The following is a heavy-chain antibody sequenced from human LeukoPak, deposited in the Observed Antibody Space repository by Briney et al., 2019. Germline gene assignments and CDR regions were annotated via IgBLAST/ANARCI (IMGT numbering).Heavy chain of an antibody. J-gene: IGHJ3*02. CDR2: INHSGST. Sequence: PSETVSVNFAVDGGSFSGYYWSWIRQPPGKGLEWIGEINHSGSTNYNPSLKSRVTISVDTSKNQFSLKLSSVTAADTAVYYCAMPDLTYCGGDCYSSPAFDIWGQGTMVTVSS. CDR1: GGSFSGYY. CDR3: AMPDLTYCGGDCYSSPAFDI. V-gene: IGHV4-34*01. D-gene: IGHD2-21*02.